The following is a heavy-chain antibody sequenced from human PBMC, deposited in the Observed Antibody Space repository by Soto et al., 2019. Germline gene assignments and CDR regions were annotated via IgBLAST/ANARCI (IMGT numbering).Heavy chain of an antibody. V-gene: IGHV4-59*01. Sequence: QVQLQELGPGLLKPSETLSLICTVSGGSISNYYWSWIRQSPGKGLEWIGCVSYSGSTNYSPSLKSRVTISVDTTNNRFYLKLNYVTTADTAMYYCAREDYFDSGGFPIWGQGTLVTVSS. J-gene: IGHJ4*02. D-gene: IGHD3-22*01. CDR1: GGSISNYY. CDR2: VSYSGST. CDR3: AREDYFDSGGFPI.